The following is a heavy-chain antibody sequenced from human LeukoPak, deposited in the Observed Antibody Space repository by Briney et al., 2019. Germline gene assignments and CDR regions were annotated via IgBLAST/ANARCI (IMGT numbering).Heavy chain of an antibody. CDR1: GFTFSSYW. J-gene: IGHJ4*02. D-gene: IGHD2-8*01. CDR2: INSDGSST. V-gene: IGHV3-74*01. Sequence: GGSLRLSCAASGFTFSSYWMHWVRQAPGKGLVWVSRINSDGSSTSYADSVKGRFTIYRDNAKNTLYLQMNSLRAEDTAVYYCAKRGCDTNGCPYYFDYWGQGTLVTVSS. CDR3: AKRGCDTNGCPYYFDY.